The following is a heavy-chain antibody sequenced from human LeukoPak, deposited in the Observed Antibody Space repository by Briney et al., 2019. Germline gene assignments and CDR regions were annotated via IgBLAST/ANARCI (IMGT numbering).Heavy chain of an antibody. Sequence: PGGSLRLSCAASGFTFSSYAMSWVRQAPGKGLEWVSAISGSGGSTYYADSVKGRFTISRDNSKNTLYLQMNSLRAEDTAVYYCAKDMDFLYSSSSADYWGQGTLVTVSS. D-gene: IGHD6-13*01. CDR2: ISGSGGST. CDR1: GFTFSSYA. CDR3: AKDMDFLYSSSSADY. V-gene: IGHV3-23*01. J-gene: IGHJ4*02.